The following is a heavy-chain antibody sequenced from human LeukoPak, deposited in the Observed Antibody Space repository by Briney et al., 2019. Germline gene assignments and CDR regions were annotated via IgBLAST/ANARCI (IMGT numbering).Heavy chain of an antibody. Sequence: SVKVSCKASGGTFSSYAISWVRQAPGQGLEWMGGIIPIFGTANYAQKFQGRVTITADESTSTAYMELSGLRSEDTAVYYCARDRDTKRAVAIRFLEWLPYYYYYGMDVWGQGTTVTVSS. CDR2: IIPIFGTA. V-gene: IGHV1-69*01. CDR1: GGTFSSYA. CDR3: ARDRDTKRAVAIRFLEWLPYYYYYGMDV. J-gene: IGHJ6*02. D-gene: IGHD3-3*01.